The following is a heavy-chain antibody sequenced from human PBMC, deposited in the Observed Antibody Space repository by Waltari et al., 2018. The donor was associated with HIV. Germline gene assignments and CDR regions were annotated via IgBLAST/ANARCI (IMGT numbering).Heavy chain of an antibody. Sequence: QVQLVQSGAELKKPGSSVKVSCRASGGIFSSNGITWVRQAPGQGLEWMGGFIPIFGTPTYAQQFQGRVTITADESTGTDYMELRSLRSEDTAVYYCARRFTWNKSYYYYGLAVWGQGTTVTVSS. V-gene: IGHV1-69*01. CDR1: GGIFSSNG. D-gene: IGHD3-10*01. CDR3: ARRFTWNKSYYYYGLAV. J-gene: IGHJ6*02. CDR2: FIPIFGTP.